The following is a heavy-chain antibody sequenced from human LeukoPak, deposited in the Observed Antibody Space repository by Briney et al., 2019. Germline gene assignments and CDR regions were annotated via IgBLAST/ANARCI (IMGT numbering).Heavy chain of an antibody. CDR1: GYTFTGYY. CDR2: INPNSGGT. CDR3: ARPLLWWPQVGYFDY. Sequence: ASVKVSCKASGYTFTGYYMHWVRQAPGQGLERMGWINPNSGGTNYAQKFQGRVTMTRDTSISTAYMELSRLRPDDTAVYYCARPLLWWPQVGYFDYWGQGTLVTVSS. V-gene: IGHV1-2*02. D-gene: IGHD4/OR15-4a*01. J-gene: IGHJ4*02.